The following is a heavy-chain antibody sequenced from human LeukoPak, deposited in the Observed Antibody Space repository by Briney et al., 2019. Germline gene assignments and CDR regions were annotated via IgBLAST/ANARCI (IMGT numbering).Heavy chain of an antibody. CDR3: ARRPMGIAAAGKGDDY. V-gene: IGHV4-30-2*01. CDR1: GGSISSGGYY. Sequence: SETLSLTCTVSGGSISSGGYYWNWIRQPPGKGLEWIGYFYHSGSTYFNPSLKSRVTISVDTSKNQFSLKLSSVTAADTAVYYCARRPMGIAAAGKGDDYWGQGTLVTVSS. D-gene: IGHD6-13*01. CDR2: FYHSGST. J-gene: IGHJ4*02.